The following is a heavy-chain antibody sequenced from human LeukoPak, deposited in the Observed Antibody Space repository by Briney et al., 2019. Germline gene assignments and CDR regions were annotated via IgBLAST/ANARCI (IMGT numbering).Heavy chain of an antibody. V-gene: IGHV4-30-2*01. CDR2: IYHSGST. Sequence: SQTLSLTCAVSGGSINSGGYSWSWIRQPPGKGLEWIGYIYHSGSTYYNPSLKSRVTISVDRSKNQFSLKLSSVTAADTAVYYCARGATYYYDSSGAYFDYWGQGTLVTVSS. J-gene: IGHJ4*02. D-gene: IGHD3-22*01. CDR1: GGSINSGGYS. CDR3: ARGATYYYDSSGAYFDY.